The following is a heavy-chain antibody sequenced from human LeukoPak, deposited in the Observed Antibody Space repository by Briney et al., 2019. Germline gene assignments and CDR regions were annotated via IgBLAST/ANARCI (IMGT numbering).Heavy chain of an antibody. V-gene: IGHV3-49*03. Sequence: GGSLRLSCTASGFTFGDYGMSWFRQAPGKGLEWIGFIRSRAYGATTEYAASVKGRFTISRDDFKSIAYLRMNSLKTEDTAVYYCSRTGYYYDNSGDWFDPWGQGTLVTVSS. J-gene: IGHJ5*02. CDR1: GFTFGDYG. D-gene: IGHD3-22*01. CDR2: IRSRAYGATT. CDR3: SRTGYYYDNSGDWFDP.